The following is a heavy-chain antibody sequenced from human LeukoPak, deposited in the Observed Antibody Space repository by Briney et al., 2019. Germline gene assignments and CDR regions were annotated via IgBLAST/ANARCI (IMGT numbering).Heavy chain of an antibody. D-gene: IGHD1-26*01. CDR1: GFTFRGSA. CDR3: AIGSGSYYGAQFDY. Sequence: GGSLRLSCAGSGFTFRGSAMHWVRQASGKGLEWVSAISGSGGSTYYADSVKGRFTISRDNSKNTLYLQMNSLRAEDTAVYYCAIGSGSYYGAQFDYWGQGTLVTVSS. V-gene: IGHV3-23*01. CDR2: ISGSGGST. J-gene: IGHJ4*02.